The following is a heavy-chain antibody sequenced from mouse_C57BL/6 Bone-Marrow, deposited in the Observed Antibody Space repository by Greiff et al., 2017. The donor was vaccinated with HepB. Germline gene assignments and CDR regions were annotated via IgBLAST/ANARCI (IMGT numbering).Heavy chain of an antibody. J-gene: IGHJ4*01. CDR3: TRGLDYAMDY. CDR1: GYTFTDYE. CDR2: IDPETGGT. V-gene: IGHV1-15*01. Sequence: QVQLQQSGAELVRPGASVTLSCKASGYTFTDYEMHWVKQTPVHGLEWIGAIDPETGGTAYNQKFKGKAILTADKSSSTAYMELRSPTSEDSAVYYCTRGLDYAMDYWGQGTSVTVSS.